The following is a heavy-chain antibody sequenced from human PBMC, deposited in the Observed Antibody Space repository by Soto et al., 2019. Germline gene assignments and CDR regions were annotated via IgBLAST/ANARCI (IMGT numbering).Heavy chain of an antibody. CDR1: GGCISSYY. J-gene: IGHJ5*02. CDR3: AGLDSRSWYPNWFDP. V-gene: IGHV4-59*01. Sequence: SETLSLTCTVSGGCISSYYWSWIRQPPGKGLEWIGYIYYSGSTNYNPSLKSRVTISVDTSKNQFSLKLSSVTAADTAVYYCAGLDSRSWYPNWFDPWGQGTLVTGSS. CDR2: IYYSGST. D-gene: IGHD6-13*01.